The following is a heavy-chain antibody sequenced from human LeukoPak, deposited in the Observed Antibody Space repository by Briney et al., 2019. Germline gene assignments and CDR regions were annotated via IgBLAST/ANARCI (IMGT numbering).Heavy chain of an antibody. V-gene: IGHV4-59*01. Sequence: SETLSLTCTVSGASISSYYWSWIRQPPGKGLEWIGYIYYSGGTNYNPSLKSRVTISVDTSRNQFSLRLSSVTAADTAVYYCARHRYYYDSSGYYYQPWGQGTLVTVSS. J-gene: IGHJ5*02. CDR3: ARHRYYYDSSGYYYQP. CDR2: IYYSGGT. D-gene: IGHD3-22*01. CDR1: GASISSYY.